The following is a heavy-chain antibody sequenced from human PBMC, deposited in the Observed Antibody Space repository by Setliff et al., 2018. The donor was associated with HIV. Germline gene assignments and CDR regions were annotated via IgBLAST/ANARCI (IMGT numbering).Heavy chain of an antibody. Sequence: ASVKVSCKASGYTFTSYNIHWVRQAPGQGLEWVGMVNPSGGSTAYAQKFQGRVTMIRDTSTSTVYMDLSSLKTEDTAVYYCARPDHSGSYSLDYWGQGTLVTVSS. V-gene: IGHV1-46*01. CDR1: GYTFTSYN. CDR2: VNPSGGST. CDR3: ARPDHSGSYSLDY. D-gene: IGHD1-26*01. J-gene: IGHJ4*02.